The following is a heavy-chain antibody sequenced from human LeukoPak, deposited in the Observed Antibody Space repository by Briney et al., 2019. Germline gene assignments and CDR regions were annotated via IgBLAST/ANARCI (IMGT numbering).Heavy chain of an antibody. D-gene: IGHD3-22*01. J-gene: IGHJ4*02. CDR2: ISHSGST. CDR3: VTYYYGSSAPKRNY. CDR1: GGSFSDYF. V-gene: IGHV4-34*01. Sequence: SSETLSLTCAVYGGSFSDYFWSWIRQPPGRGLEWIGEISHSGSTIYNPSLRSRVTISGDTSKKQFSLKLSSVTAADTAVYYCVTYYYGSSAPKRNYWGQGILVTVSS.